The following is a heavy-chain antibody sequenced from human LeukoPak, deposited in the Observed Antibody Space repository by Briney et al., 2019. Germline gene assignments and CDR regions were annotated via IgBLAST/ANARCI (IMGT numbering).Heavy chain of an antibody. V-gene: IGHV3-11*04. D-gene: IGHD1-26*01. J-gene: IGHJ3*02. CDR1: GFTFSDYY. Sequence: GGSLRLSCAASGFTFSDYYMSWIRQAPGKGLEWVSYISSSGSTIYYADSVKGRFTISRDNSKNTLYLQMNSMRTEDTAVYYCAKTTIVGVTVDPFDIWGQGTMVTVSS. CDR3: AKTTIVGVTVDPFDI. CDR2: ISSSGSTI.